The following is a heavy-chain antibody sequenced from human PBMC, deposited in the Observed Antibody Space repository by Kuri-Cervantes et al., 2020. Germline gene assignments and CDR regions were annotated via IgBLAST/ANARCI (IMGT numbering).Heavy chain of an antibody. Sequence: GGSLRLSCVTSGLIFSNYGMSWVRQAPGKGLERVAAIIGSGDAAFHADSVKGRFTISRDNSRNTLYLQMNSLRAEDTAFYYCARQSSNSGSDYWGQGTLVTVSS. V-gene: IGHV3-23*01. J-gene: IGHJ4*02. CDR3: ARQSSNSGSDY. D-gene: IGHD3-16*02. CDR1: GLIFSNYG. CDR2: IIGSGDAA.